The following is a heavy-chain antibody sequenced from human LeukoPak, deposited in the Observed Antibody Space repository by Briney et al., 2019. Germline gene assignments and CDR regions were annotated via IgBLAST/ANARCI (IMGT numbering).Heavy chain of an antibody. J-gene: IGHJ4*02. CDR3: ARLGRKSGSYLHYFDY. Sequence: GESLKISCKGSGYSFTSYWIGWVRQMPGKGLEWMGIIYPGDSDTRYSPSFQGQVTISADKSISTAYLQWSSLKASDTAMYYCARLGRKSGSYLHYFDYWGQGTLVTVPS. D-gene: IGHD1-26*01. V-gene: IGHV5-51*01. CDR1: GYSFTSYW. CDR2: IYPGDSDT.